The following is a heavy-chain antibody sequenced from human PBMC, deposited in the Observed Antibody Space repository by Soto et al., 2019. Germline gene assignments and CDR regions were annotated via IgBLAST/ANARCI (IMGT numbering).Heavy chain of an antibody. V-gene: IGHV3-23*01. D-gene: IGHD3-22*01. Sequence: EVQLLESGGGLVQPGGSLRLSCAASGFTFSSYAMSWVRQAPGKGLEWVSAISGSGGSTYYADSVKGRFTISRDNSKNTLYLQVNSLRAEDTAVYYCAKDLRMIVGLLGYWGQGTLVTVSS. J-gene: IGHJ4*02. CDR2: ISGSGGST. CDR1: GFTFSSYA. CDR3: AKDLRMIVGLLGY.